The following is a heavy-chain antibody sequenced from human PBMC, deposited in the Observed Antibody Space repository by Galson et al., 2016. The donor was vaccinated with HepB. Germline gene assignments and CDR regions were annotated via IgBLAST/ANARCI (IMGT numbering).Heavy chain of an antibody. CDR1: GFTFSSYW. Sequence: SLRLSCAAYGFTFSSYWMTWVRQAPGKGLEWVANLNQDGSEKYYVDSVKGRFTISRDNAKNSLFLQMNSLRVEDTAVYYCARGANRGFCSGGSCYRVFDYWGQGTLVTVSS. V-gene: IGHV3-7*05. CDR3: ARGANRGFCSGGSCYRVFDY. J-gene: IGHJ4*02. CDR2: LNQDGSEK. D-gene: IGHD2-15*01.